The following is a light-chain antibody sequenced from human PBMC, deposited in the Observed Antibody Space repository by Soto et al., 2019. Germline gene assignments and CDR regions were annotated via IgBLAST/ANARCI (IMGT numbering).Light chain of an antibody. Sequence: IVLTQSPGTLSLSPGERATLSCRASQSFSSSYFSWYQQKPGQAPRLLIYGSSSRATGITDKFGGSGAGTDFTLTISRMEPEDFAVYYCQQYGRSTFTFGPGTKVDIK. CDR2: GSS. CDR1: QSFSSSY. V-gene: IGKV3-20*01. J-gene: IGKJ3*01. CDR3: QQYGRSTFT.